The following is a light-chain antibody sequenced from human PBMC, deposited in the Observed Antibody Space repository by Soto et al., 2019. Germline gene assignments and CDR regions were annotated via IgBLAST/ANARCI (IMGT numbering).Light chain of an antibody. CDR1: QSVDSSF. Sequence: EIVLTQSPGSLSLSPGERATLSCRASQSVDSSFFAWYQQKPGQAPRLLIYGASKRATGIPDRFSGSGSGTDFTLTISRLEPEDVAVYDCKQYVSSVTFGQGTKVEIK. CDR3: KQYVSSVT. CDR2: GAS. J-gene: IGKJ1*01. V-gene: IGKV3-20*01.